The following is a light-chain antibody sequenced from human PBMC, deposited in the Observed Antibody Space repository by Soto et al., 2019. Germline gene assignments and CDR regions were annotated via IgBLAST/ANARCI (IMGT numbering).Light chain of an antibody. CDR2: GAS. CDR1: QTVSRSY. V-gene: IGKV3-20*01. CDR3: QHFDSSPT. Sequence: EIVLTQSPGTLSLSPGESATLSCRASQTVSRSYFVWYQQKPGQAPRLLIYGASARAPGIPDRFSGTGSGTESTLTISRLEPEDFAVYCCQHFDSSPTFGGGTKVEIK. J-gene: IGKJ4*01.